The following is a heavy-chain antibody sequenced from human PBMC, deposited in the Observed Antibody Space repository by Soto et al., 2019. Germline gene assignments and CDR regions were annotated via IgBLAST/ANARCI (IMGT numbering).Heavy chain of an antibody. CDR3: AKGRGFGELGTQSAFDI. V-gene: IGHV3-23*01. D-gene: IGHD3-10*01. CDR1: GFTFSSYA. CDR2: ISGSGGST. J-gene: IGHJ3*02. Sequence: GGSLRLSCAASGFTFSSYAMSWVRQAPGKGLEWVSAISGSGGSTYYADSVKGRFTISRDNSKNTLYLQMNSLRAEDTAVYYCAKGRGFGELGTQSAFDIWGQGTMVTVSS.